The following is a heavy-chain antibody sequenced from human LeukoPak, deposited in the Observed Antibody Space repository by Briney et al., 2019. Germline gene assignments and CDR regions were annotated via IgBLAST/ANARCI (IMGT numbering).Heavy chain of an antibody. J-gene: IGHJ5*02. CDR2: ISGSGGST. D-gene: IGHD2-2*01. CDR1: GFTFSSYA. CDR3: AKCGVGSGTSCYAGGGWFDP. Sequence: GGSLRLSCAASGFTFSSYAMSWVRQAPGKGLEWVSAISGSGGSTYYADSVKGRFTISRDNSKNTLYLQMNSLRAEDTAVYYCAKCGVGSGTSCYAGGGWFDPWGQGTLVTVSS. V-gene: IGHV3-23*01.